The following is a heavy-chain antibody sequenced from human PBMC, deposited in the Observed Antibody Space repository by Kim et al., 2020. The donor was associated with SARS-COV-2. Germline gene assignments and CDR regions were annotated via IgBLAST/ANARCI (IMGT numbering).Heavy chain of an antibody. CDR1: GFTFSSYA. Sequence: GGSLRLSCAASGFTFSSYAMSWVRQAPGKGLEWVSAISGSGGSTYYADSVKGRFTISRDNSKNTLYLQMNSLRAEDTAVYYCAKDGRETVGMGGYYYYYYGMDVWGQGTTVTVSS. CDR2: ISGSGGST. CDR3: AKDGRETVGMGGYYYYYYGMDV. D-gene: IGHD2-15*01. J-gene: IGHJ6*02. V-gene: IGHV3-23*01.